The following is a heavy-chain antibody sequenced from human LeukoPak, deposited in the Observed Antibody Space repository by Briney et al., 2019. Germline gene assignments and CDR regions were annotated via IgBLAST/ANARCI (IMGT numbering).Heavy chain of an antibody. V-gene: IGHV1-2*02. CDR2: INPKSGGT. CDR1: GYSFTGHY. Sequence: ASVKVSCKASGYSFTGHYMHWVRQAPGQGLEWMGWINPKSGGTNYAQKFQGRVTMTRDTSISTAYMDMSSLRSDDTAVYYCARGPPGAFDIWGQGTMVTVSS. J-gene: IGHJ3*02. CDR3: ARGPPGAFDI.